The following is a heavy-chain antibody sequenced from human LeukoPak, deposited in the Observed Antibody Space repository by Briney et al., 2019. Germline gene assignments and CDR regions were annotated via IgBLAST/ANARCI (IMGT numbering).Heavy chain of an antibody. CDR3: ARGIARGYCSSTSCLYGVNWFDP. J-gene: IGHJ5*02. CDR1: GGSFSGYY. Sequence: SETLSLTCAVYGGSFSGYYWSWIRQPPGKGLEWIGEINHSGSANYNPSLKSRVTISVDTSKNQFSLKLSSVTAADTAVYYCARGIARGYCSSTSCLYGVNWFDPWGQGTPVTVSS. V-gene: IGHV4-34*01. D-gene: IGHD2-2*01. CDR2: INHSGSA.